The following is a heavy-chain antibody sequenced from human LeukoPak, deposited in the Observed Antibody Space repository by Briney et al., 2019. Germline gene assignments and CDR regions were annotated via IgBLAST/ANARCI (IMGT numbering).Heavy chain of an antibody. CDR3: ATPFDY. CDR1: GFTFSTYS. J-gene: IGHJ4*02. CDR2: ISSGSNTI. V-gene: IGHV3-48*01. Sequence: GGSLRLSCAASGFTFSTYSMNWVRQAPGKGLEWVSYISSGSNTIYYADSVKGRFTISRDNAKNSLYLQMNSLRAEDTAVYYCATPFDYWGQGTLVTV.